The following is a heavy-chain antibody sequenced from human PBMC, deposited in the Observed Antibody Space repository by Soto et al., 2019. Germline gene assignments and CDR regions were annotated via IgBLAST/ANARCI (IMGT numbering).Heavy chain of an antibody. V-gene: IGHV4-34*01. CDR3: ARGGGRRITMVRGVIYLDY. CDR2: INHSGST. CDR1: GGSFSGYY. Sequence: PSETLSHTCAVYGGSFSGYYWSWIRQPPGKGLEWIGEINHSGSTNYNPSLKSRVTISVDTSKNQFSLKLSSVTAADTAVYYCARGGGRRITMVRGVIYLDYWGQGTLVTVSS. D-gene: IGHD3-10*01. J-gene: IGHJ4*02.